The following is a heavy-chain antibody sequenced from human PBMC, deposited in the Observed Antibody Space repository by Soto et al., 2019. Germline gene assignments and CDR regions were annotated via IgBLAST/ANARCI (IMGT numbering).Heavy chain of an antibody. CDR2: ISGSGGST. CDR3: AKSLRAVVRGVIMGYYYGMDV. D-gene: IGHD3-10*01. V-gene: IGHV3-23*01. Sequence: EVQLLESGGGLVQPGGSLRLSCAASGFTFSSYAMSWVRQAPGKGLEWVSAISGSGGSTYYADSVKGRFTISRDNSKNTLYLQMNSLRAEDTAVYYCAKSLRAVVRGVIMGYYYGMDVWGQGTTVTVSS. CDR1: GFTFSSYA. J-gene: IGHJ6*02.